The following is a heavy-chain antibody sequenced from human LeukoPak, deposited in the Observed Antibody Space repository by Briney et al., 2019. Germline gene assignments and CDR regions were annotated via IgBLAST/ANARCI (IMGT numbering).Heavy chain of an antibody. CDR3: ARSGYGSRWYFFDH. CDR1: GFTFSDSY. J-gene: IGHJ4*02. V-gene: IGHV3-11*04. CDR2: ISSSSSSI. D-gene: IGHD6-13*01. Sequence: GGSLRLSCAASGFTFSDSYMTWIRQAPGKGLEWVSHISSSSSSIYYADSVKGRFSISRDNAKNSLYLQMNSLRDEDTAVYYCARSGYGSRWYFFDHWGQGTLVTVSS.